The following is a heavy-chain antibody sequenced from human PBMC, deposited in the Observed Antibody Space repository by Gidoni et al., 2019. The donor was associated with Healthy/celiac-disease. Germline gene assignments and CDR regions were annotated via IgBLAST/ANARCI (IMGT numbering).Heavy chain of an antibody. V-gene: IGHV1-18*01. CDR2: ISAYNGNT. J-gene: IGHJ6*02. CDR3: ARVRYYDSSGYYWDNYYGMDV. Sequence: QVQLVQSGAEVKKPGASVKVSCKASGYTFTSYGISWVRQAPGQGLEWMGWISAYNGNTNYAQKLQGRVTMTTDTSTSTAYMELRSLRSDDTAVYYCARVRYYDSSGYYWDNYYGMDVWGQGTTVTVSS. D-gene: IGHD3-22*01. CDR1: GYTFTSYG.